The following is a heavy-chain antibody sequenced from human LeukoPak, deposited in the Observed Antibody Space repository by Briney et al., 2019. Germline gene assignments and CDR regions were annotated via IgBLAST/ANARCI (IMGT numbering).Heavy chain of an antibody. Sequence: SETLSLTCTVSGGSISSYYWSWIRRSPGKGLEWIGYIYYTETSYNPSLKSRVTISADTSKNQFSLKLYSVAAADTAVYYCATRKLGNDYWGQGTLVTVSS. D-gene: IGHD7-27*01. V-gene: IGHV4-59*01. J-gene: IGHJ4*02. CDR2: IYYTET. CDR3: ATRKLGNDY. CDR1: GGSISSYY.